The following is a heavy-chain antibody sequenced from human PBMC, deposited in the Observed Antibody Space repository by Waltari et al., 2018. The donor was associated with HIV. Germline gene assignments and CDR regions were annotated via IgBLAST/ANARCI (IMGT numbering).Heavy chain of an antibody. J-gene: IGHJ6*02. CDR3: ARENNEWITIVGMDV. CDR2: IYTSGVT. V-gene: IGHV4-61*02. Sequence: QVQLQESGPGLVKPSQTLSLSCTVSGASISSGYYYWSWIRQPAGKGLEWIGRIYTSGVTNYNPARKSLVTISVETSKNQFSLKLSSVTAADTAVYYCARENNEWITIVGMDVWGQGTTVTVSS. CDR1: GASISSGYYY. D-gene: IGHD3-3*01.